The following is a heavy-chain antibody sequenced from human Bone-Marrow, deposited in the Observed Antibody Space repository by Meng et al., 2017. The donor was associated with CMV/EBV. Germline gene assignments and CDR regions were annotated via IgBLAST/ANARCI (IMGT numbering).Heavy chain of an antibody. J-gene: IGHJ4*02. CDR2: IFHTGIT. V-gene: IGHV4-4*02. CDR3: ARAYCGGDCYSGFDF. CDR1: CASSSSDNG. Sequence: SCASSSSDNGWSWVRQPRGKGLEWIGEIFHTGITQYNPSLKSRVTISEDTSRKQFSLRLSSVTAADTAVYYCARAYCGGDCYSGFDFWGQGSLVTSPQ. D-gene: IGHD2-21*01.